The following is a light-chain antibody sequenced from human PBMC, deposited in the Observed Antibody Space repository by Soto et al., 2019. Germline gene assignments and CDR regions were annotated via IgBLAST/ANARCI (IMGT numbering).Light chain of an antibody. CDR1: QRISSY. CDR3: QQSYSTPWT. J-gene: IGKJ1*01. V-gene: IGKV1-39*01. Sequence: DIQMTQSPSSLSASVGDRVTITCRASQRISSYLDWYQQKPGKAPNXLIYAASSLQSGVPSRFSGSGSGTDLTITISSLQPEDFATDYCQQSYSTPWTFGQGTKVDIK. CDR2: AAS.